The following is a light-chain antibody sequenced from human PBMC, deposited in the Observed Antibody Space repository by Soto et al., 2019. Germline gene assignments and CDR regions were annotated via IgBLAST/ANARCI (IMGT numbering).Light chain of an antibody. V-gene: IGKV3-15*01. CDR2: GTK. CDR3: QQYKNWPQWT. CDR1: QSVSGN. Sequence: EIVMTQSPDTLSVSPGERATLSCRASQSVSGNLAWYQQKPGQAPRLLIYGTKTRATGVPARFSGSGSGTEFTLTISSLQSEDFAIYYCQQYKNWPQWTLGQGTKVDIK. J-gene: IGKJ1*01.